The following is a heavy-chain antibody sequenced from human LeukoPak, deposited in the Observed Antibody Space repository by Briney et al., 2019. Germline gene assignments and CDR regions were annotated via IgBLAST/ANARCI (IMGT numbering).Heavy chain of an antibody. CDR1: GGSISSYY. J-gene: IGHJ6*02. CDR3: ARVPSMPYYYDSSGYYIYYYYGMDV. V-gene: IGHV4-59*01. D-gene: IGHD3-22*01. Sequence: SQTLSLTCTVSGGSISSYYWSWIRQPPGKGLEWIGYIYYSGSTNYNPSLKSRVTISVDTSKNQFSLKLSSVTAADTAVYYCARVPSMPYYYDSSGYYIYYYYGMDVWGQGTTVTVSS. CDR2: IYYSGST.